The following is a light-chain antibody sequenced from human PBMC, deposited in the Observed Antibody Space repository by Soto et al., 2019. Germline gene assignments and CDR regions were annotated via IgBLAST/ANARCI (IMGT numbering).Light chain of an antibody. J-gene: IGKJ1*01. CDR3: QQYGGSPRT. CDR1: QSINSF. CDR2: GAS. Sequence: EIALTQSPGTLSLSPGEGATLSCMASQSINSFLAWYQQRRGQAPRLLIHGASNRATGIPDRFSGSGSGTDFTLTISRLEPEDFAVYYCQQYGGSPRTFGQGTKVDIK. V-gene: IGKV3-20*01.